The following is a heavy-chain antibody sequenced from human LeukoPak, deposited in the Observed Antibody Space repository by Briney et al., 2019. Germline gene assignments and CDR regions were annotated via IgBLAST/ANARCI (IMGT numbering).Heavy chain of an antibody. V-gene: IGHV3-15*01. CDR2: IKSKTDGGTT. CDR3: TTSPYCGGDCYS. Sequence: GGSLRLSCAASGFTFSNAWVSWVRQAPGKGLEWVGRIKSKTDGGTTDYAAPVKGRFTISRDDSKNTLYLQTNSLKTEDTAVYYCTTSPYCGGDCYSWGQGTLVTVSS. J-gene: IGHJ4*02. CDR1: GFTFSNAW. D-gene: IGHD2-21*02.